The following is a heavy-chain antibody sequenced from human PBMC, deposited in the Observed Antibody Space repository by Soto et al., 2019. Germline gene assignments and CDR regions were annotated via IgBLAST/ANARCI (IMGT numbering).Heavy chain of an antibody. CDR2: ISWNSGSI. J-gene: IGHJ5*02. CDR1: GFTFDDYA. V-gene: IGHV3-9*01. D-gene: IGHD6-13*01. Sequence: EVQLVESGGGLVQPGRSLRLSCAASGFTFDDYAMHWVRQAPGKGLEWVSGISWNSGSIGYADSVKGRFTISRDNAKNSLYLQMNSLRAEDTALYYCAKDSRAACTGWFDPWGQGTLVTVSS. CDR3: AKDSRAACTGWFDP.